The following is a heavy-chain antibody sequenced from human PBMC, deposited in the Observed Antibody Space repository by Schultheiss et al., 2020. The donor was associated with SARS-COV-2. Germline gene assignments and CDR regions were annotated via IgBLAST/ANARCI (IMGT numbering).Heavy chain of an antibody. CDR1: GGSISSYY. D-gene: IGHD2-21*01. Sequence: QILSLTCTVSGGSISSYYWSWIRQPPGKALEWLARIDWDDDKRYSPSLKSRLTVTKDTSKNQVVLTMTNMDPVDTATYYCARSHSSVVIATYGMDVWGQGTTVTVSS. V-gene: IGHV2-5*08. CDR2: IDWDDDK. CDR3: ARSHSSVVIATYGMDV. J-gene: IGHJ6*02.